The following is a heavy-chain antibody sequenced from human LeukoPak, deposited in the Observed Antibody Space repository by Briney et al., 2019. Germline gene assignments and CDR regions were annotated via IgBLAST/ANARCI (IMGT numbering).Heavy chain of an antibody. V-gene: IGHV4-59*01. CDR3: ARDLSIAARPGWFDP. D-gene: IGHD6-6*01. CDR2: IYYSGST. J-gene: IGHJ5*02. Sequence: SETLSLTCTVAGGSISSYYWSWIRQPPGKGLEWIGYIYYSGSTNYNPSLESRVTISVDTSKNQFSLKLSSVTAADTAVYYCARDLSIAARPGWFDPWGQGTLVTVSS. CDR1: GGSISSYY.